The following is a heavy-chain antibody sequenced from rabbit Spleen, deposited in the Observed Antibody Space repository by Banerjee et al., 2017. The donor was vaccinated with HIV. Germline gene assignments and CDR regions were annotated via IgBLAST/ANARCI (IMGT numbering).Heavy chain of an antibody. Sequence: QSLEESGGDLVKPGASLTLTCTASGFSFSSVNYMYWVRQAPGKGLEWIGCIYVGSSGNTYYASWAKGRFTISKTSSTVTLQMTSLTAADTATYFCARDFAGVYSYDLWGPGTLVTVS. CDR3: ARDFAGVYSYDL. D-gene: IGHD6-1*01. CDR1: GFSFSSVNY. V-gene: IGHV1S40*01. CDR2: IYVGSSGNT. J-gene: IGHJ4*01.